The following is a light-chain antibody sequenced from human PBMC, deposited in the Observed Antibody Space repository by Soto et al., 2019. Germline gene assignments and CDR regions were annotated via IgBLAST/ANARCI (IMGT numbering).Light chain of an antibody. V-gene: IGLV2-14*01. CDR2: DVS. CDR3: SSYTSSSLCV. J-gene: IGLJ1*01. CDR1: SSDVGGYNY. Sequence: QSALTQPASVSGSPGQSITISCTGTSSDVGGYNYVSWYQQHPGKAPKLMIYDVSNRPSGVSNRFSGSKSGNTASLTISGLQAEDEADYYCSSYTSSSLCVLGTGTRSPS.